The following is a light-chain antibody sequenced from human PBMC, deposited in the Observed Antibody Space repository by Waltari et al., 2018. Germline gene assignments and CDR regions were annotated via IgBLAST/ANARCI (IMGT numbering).Light chain of an antibody. CDR2: DVS. CDR3: SSYSSVTNVV. CDR1: SSDVGGHPH. V-gene: IGLV2-14*03. Sequence: QSALTQPASVSGSPGQSITISCTGTSSDVGGHPHVSWYQQYPGKAPKLIIYDVSSRPSGVSTRFSGSRSGNTASLTISGLRAEDEADYYCSSYSSVTNVVFGGGTKLTVL. J-gene: IGLJ2*01.